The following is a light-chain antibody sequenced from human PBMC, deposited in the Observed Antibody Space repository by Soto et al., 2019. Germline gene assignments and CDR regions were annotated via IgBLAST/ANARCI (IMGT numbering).Light chain of an antibody. CDR1: QSVSSY. CDR2: DAY. J-gene: IGKJ3*01. CDR3: KQRSNWPET. V-gene: IGKV3-11*01. Sequence: EIVLTQSPATLSLSPGERATLSCRASQSVSSYLAWYQQKPGQAHRLLIYDAYNRATGIQARLSGSGSGTDFTLTISSLEPEDFAVYYCKQRSNWPETVGPGTKVDI.